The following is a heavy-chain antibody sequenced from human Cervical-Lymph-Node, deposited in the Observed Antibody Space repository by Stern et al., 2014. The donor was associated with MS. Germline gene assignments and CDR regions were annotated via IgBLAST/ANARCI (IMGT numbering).Heavy chain of an antibody. D-gene: IGHD6-19*01. Sequence: VQLVQSGGGVVQPGRSLGLSCAASGFTFRYFGMHWVRQAPGKGLEWVPLISYDGGNEYYADFVKGRFTISRDDSKNKVYLQLDSLRPEDTAVYYCAKGRTVAGKGVGAFDVWGQGTLVTVSS. CDR1: GFTFRYFG. V-gene: IGHV3-30*18. CDR3: AKGRTVAGKGVGAFDV. J-gene: IGHJ3*01. CDR2: ISYDGGNE.